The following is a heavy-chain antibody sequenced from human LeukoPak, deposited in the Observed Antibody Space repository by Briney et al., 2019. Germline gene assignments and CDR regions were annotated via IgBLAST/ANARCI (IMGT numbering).Heavy chain of an antibody. CDR3: PRLSEFWSGSNRGRFDY. D-gene: IGHD3-3*01. Sequence: SETLSLTYTVCAFFICSIGYYWGWIRQPPGRGLEWIGSVDYSGSTYYNPSLKSRVTISVDTSKNQFSLKLSSVTAADTDGYIIPRLSEFWSGSNRGRFDYWGQGTLVTVSS. J-gene: IGHJ4*02. CDR1: AFFICSIGYY. CDR2: VDYSGST. V-gene: IGHV4-39*01.